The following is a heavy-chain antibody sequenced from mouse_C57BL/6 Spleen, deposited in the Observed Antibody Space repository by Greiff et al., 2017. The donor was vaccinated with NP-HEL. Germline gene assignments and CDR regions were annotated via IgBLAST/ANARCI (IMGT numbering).Heavy chain of an antibody. CDR2: IDPEDGET. CDR1: GFNIKDYY. J-gene: IGHJ3*01. CDR3: ALITTVVATDWFAY. V-gene: IGHV14-2*01. Sequence: EVQGVESGAELVKPGASVKLSCTASGFNIKDYYMHWVKQRTEQGLEWIGRIDPEDGETKYAPKFQGKATITADTSSNTAYLQLSSLTSEDTAVYYCALITTVVATDWFAYWGQGTLVTVSA. D-gene: IGHD1-1*01.